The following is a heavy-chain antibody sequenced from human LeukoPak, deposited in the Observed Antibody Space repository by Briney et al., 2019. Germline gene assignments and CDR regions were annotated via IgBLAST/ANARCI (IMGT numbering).Heavy chain of an antibody. Sequence: SETLSLTRAVYGGSFSGYYWSWIRQPPGKGLEWIGEINHSGSTNYNPSLKSRVTISVDTSKNQFSLKLSSVTAADTAVYYCARGDTAYYYGSGSYYGMDVWGQGTTVTVSS. CDR2: INHSGST. D-gene: IGHD3-10*01. CDR1: GGSFSGYY. CDR3: ARGDTAYYYGSGSYYGMDV. J-gene: IGHJ6*02. V-gene: IGHV4-34*01.